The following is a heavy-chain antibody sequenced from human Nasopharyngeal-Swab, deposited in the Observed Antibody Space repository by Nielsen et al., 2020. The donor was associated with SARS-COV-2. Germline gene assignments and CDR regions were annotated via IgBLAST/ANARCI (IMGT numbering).Heavy chain of an antibody. D-gene: IGHD1-1*01. V-gene: IGHV1-8*01. J-gene: IGHJ6*03. CDR1: GYTFTSYD. CDR3: ARGPIVQLERYYYMDV. Sequence: APVKVSCKASGYTFTSYDINWVRQATGQGLEWMGWMNPNSGNTGYAQKFQGRVTMTRNTSISTAYMELSSLRSEDTAVYYCARGPIVQLERYYYMDVWGKGTTVTVSS. CDR2: MNPNSGNT.